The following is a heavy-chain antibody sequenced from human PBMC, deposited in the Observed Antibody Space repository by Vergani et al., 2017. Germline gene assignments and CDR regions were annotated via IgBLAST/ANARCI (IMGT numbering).Heavy chain of an antibody. Sequence: QVQLVPSGAEVKKPGASVKVSCWASGYTFIEYDIDWVRQAAGQGLEWMGWMNPKSGNSGFAQKFQGRVTMTRDTSISTAYMELNSLTSEDTAVYYCARAPGRRCSGGSCYWFDPWGQGTLVTVSS. J-gene: IGHJ5*02. CDR3: ARAPGRRCSGGSCYWFDP. CDR2: MNPKSGNS. V-gene: IGHV1-8*01. CDR1: GYTFIEYD. D-gene: IGHD2-15*01.